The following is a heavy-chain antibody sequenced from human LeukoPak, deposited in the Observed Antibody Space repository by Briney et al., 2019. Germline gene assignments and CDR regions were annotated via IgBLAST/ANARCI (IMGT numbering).Heavy chain of an antibody. D-gene: IGHD3-22*01. J-gene: IGHJ4*02. V-gene: IGHV3-23*01. CDR1: GFTFSSYA. Sequence: PGGSLRLSCAASGFTFSSYAMSWVRHAPGKGLEWVSAISGSGGSTYYADSVKGRFTISRDNSKNTLDLQMNSLRAEDTAVYYCAQVSPPQDSSGYYLWDYWGQGTLVTVSS. CDR2: ISGSGGST. CDR3: AQVSPPQDSSGYYLWDY.